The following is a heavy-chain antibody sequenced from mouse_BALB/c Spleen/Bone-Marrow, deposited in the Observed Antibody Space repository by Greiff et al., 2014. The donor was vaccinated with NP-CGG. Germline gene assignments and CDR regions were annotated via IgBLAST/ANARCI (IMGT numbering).Heavy chain of an antibody. D-gene: IGHD2-4*01. J-gene: IGHJ2*01. V-gene: IGHV14-3*02. CDR3: ARFPYDYGGGDY. CDR1: GFDIKDTY. CDR2: IDPANGNT. Sequence: LKEFGAELVKPGASVKLSCTASGFDIKDTYMHWVKQRPEQGLEWIGRIDPANGNTKYDPKFQGKATITADTSSNTAYLQLSSLTSEDTAVYYCARFPYDYGGGDYWGQGTTLTVPS.